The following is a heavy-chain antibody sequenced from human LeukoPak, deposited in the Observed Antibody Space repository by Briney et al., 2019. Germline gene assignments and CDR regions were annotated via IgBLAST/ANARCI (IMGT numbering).Heavy chain of an antibody. Sequence: SETLSLTCTVSGDSIRSSSFYWGWIRQPPGKGREWIGNFYYSGTTNYNPSLESRLIISVVTSKNQFSLRVSSVTAADTAVYYCARLSGGFCSGGNCYVWGQGTLVTVSS. CDR1: GDSIRSSSFY. V-gene: IGHV4-39*01. CDR3: ARLSGGFCSGGNCYV. CDR2: FYYSGTT. J-gene: IGHJ4*02. D-gene: IGHD2-15*01.